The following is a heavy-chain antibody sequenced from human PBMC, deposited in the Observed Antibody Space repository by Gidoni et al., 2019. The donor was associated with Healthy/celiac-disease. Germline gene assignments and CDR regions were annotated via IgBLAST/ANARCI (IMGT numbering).Heavy chain of an antibody. V-gene: IGHV3-23*01. D-gene: IGHD2-2*01. CDR2: ISGSGGST. Sequence: EVQLLESGGGLVQPGGSLRLSCAASGFTFSSYAMSWVRQAPGKGLEWVSAISGSGGSTYYADSVKGRFTISRDNSKNTLYLQMNSLRAEDTAVYYCAKEKVVPAHWYYYGMDVWGQGTTVTVSS. J-gene: IGHJ6*02. CDR3: AKEKVVPAHWYYYGMDV. CDR1: GFTFSSYA.